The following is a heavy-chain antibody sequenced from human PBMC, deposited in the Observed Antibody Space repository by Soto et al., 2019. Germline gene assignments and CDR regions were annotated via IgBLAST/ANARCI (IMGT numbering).Heavy chain of an antibody. CDR2: ISAYNGNT. CDR3: ARTHTSFTIFGARAYMAV. Sequence: ASVKVSCKASGYTFTSYGISWVRQAPGQGLGWMGWISAYNGNTNYAQKLQGRVTMTTDTSASTAYMELSSLRSEDTAVYYCARTHTSFTIFGARAYMAVWGKGTTVTVSS. CDR1: GYTFTSYG. J-gene: IGHJ6*03. V-gene: IGHV1-18*01. D-gene: IGHD3-3*01.